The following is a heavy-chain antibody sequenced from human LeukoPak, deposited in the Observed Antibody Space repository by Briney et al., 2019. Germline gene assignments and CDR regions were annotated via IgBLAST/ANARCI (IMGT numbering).Heavy chain of an antibody. CDR1: GFTFSSYS. J-gene: IGHJ5*02. CDR3: ARSGVAGPPMGWFDP. CDR2: ISSSSSYI. D-gene: IGHD6-19*01. Sequence: SGGSLRLYCAASGFTFSSYSMNWVRQAPGKGLEWVSSISSSSSYIYYADSVKGRFTISRDNAKNSLYLQMNSLRAEDTAVYYCARSGVAGPPMGWFDPWGRGTLVTVSS. V-gene: IGHV3-21*01.